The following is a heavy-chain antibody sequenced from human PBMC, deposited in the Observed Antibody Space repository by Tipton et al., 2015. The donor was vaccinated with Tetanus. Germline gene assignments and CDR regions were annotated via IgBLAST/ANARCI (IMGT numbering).Heavy chain of an antibody. CDR2: IKEDGSQK. CDR1: GFIFSSYS. V-gene: IGHV3-7*01. J-gene: IGHJ4*02. D-gene: IGHD1-26*01. CDR3: ARPEVGGDY. Sequence: GSLRLSCTASGFIFSSYSMNWFRQAPGKGLEWVANIKEDGSQKNYVDSVKGRFTISRDNAKNSVYLQMNSLRAEDTAVYYCARPEVGGDYWGQGTLVTVSS.